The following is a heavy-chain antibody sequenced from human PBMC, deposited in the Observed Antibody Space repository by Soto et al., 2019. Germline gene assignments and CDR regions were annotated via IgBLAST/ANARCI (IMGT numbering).Heavy chain of an antibody. Sequence: GESLKISCQVSGYSFTNYWVAWVRQMPEKGLEWMGIIYPGDSHTRYSPALQGQVIISAHKSINTAYVQWRSLQASDAAMYFCARQPAWGVSQLGMDVWGQGTAVTVSS. CDR2: IYPGDSHT. CDR1: GYSFTNYW. V-gene: IGHV5-51*01. CDR3: ARQPAWGVSQLGMDV. J-gene: IGHJ6*02. D-gene: IGHD6-6*01.